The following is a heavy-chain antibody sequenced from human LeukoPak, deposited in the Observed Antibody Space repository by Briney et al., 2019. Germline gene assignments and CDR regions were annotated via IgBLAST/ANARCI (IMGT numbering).Heavy chain of an antibody. CDR2: VNLQGST. D-gene: IGHD3-22*01. CDR3: ARHYATMIVDHGMDV. V-gene: IGHV4-4*02. J-gene: IGHJ6*02. Sequence: SETLSLTCGVSGGSITNTSYWTWVRQPPGRGLEWIVEVNLQGSTNYNPSLMGRDAISVDTSENNISLQLTSVTAADPAVYYCARHYATMIVDHGMDVWGQGTTVTVS. CDR1: GGSITNTSY.